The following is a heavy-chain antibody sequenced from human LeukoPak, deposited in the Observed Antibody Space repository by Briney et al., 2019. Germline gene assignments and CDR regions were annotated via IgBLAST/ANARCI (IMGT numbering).Heavy chain of an antibody. D-gene: IGHD2-15*01. CDR3: ARFLDSTPVATDAFDL. J-gene: IGHJ3*01. CDR1: GDCVSSNSAS. V-gene: IGHV6-1*01. CDR2: TYYRSKWYT. Sequence: SQTLSLTCAISGDCVSSNSASWNWIRQSPSRGLEWLGWTYYRSKWYTDYAVSVKSRITVNPATYQNQFYLHLNTVTATDTALYYCARFLDSTPVATDAFDLWGQRTMVTVSS.